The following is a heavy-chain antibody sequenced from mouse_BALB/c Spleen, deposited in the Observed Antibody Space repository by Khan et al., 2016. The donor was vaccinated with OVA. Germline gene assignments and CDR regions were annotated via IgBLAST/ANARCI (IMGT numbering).Heavy chain of an antibody. CDR3: ARDYGSSYYFDY. CDR2: IYPGTGST. CDR1: GYIFTSYW. J-gene: IGHJ2*01. Sequence: QVQLKQSGAELVRPGASVKLSCKTSGYIFTSYWIHWVKQRSGQGLEWIARIYPGTGSTYNNEKFKGKATLTADNSSSTAYLQLSSLKSEDSAVYFWARDYGSSYYFDYGGQGTTLTVSS. V-gene: IGHV1-76*01. D-gene: IGHD1-1*01.